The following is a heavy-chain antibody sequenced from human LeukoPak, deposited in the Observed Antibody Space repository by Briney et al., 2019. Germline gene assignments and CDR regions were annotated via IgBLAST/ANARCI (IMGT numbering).Heavy chain of an antibody. D-gene: IGHD6-13*01. Sequence: PGGSLRLSCAASGFTFSSYAMSWVRQAPGKGLEWVSAISGSGGSTYYADSVKGRFTISRDNSKNTLYLQMNSLRAEDTAVYYCAKDLVSSSWYRSYYYYGMDVWGQGTTVTVSS. J-gene: IGHJ6*02. V-gene: IGHV3-23*01. CDR1: GFTFSSYA. CDR2: ISGSGGST. CDR3: AKDLVSSSWYRSYYYYGMDV.